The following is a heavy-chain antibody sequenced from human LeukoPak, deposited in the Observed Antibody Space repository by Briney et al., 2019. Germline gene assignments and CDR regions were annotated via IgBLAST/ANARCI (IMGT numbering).Heavy chain of an antibody. V-gene: IGHV3-7*04. Sequence: PGGSLRLSCAASGFTFSGFWMTWVHQAPGKGLEWVANIKQDGTEIYCVDSVKGRFTISRDNAKNSLYLQMNSLRAEDTAVYYCARHYYYAVDVWGQGTTVTVSS. CDR3: ARHYYYAVDV. CDR1: GFTFSGFW. J-gene: IGHJ6*02. CDR2: IKQDGTEI.